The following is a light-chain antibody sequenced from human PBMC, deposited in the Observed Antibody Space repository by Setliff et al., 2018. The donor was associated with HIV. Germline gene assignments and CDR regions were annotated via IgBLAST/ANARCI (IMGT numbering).Light chain of an antibody. CDR3: CSYSGDSAWV. CDR1: SGDISDY. J-gene: IGLJ2*01. CDR2: DVS. V-gene: IGLV2-14*03. Sequence: QSALAQPASVSGSPGQSIAIACTGASGDISDYVSWYQLHPGKAPKLMIYDVSYRPSGVSSRFSGSRSGNTASLTISGLQPEDEADYFCCSYSGDSAWVFGAGTKVTVL.